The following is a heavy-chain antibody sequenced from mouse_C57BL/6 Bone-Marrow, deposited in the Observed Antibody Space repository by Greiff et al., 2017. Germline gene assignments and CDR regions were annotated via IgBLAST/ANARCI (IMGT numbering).Heavy chain of an antibody. D-gene: IGHD2-10*02. CDR1: GYTFTSYW. J-gene: IGHJ3*01. V-gene: IGHV1-53*01. Sequence: QVQLQQPGTELVKPGASVKLSCKASGYTFTSYWMHWVKQRPGQGLEWIGNINPSNGGTNYNEKFKSKATLPVDKSSSTAYMQLSSLTSEDSAVYYCARWGYGNYGAWFAYWGQGTLVTVSA. CDR3: ARWGYGNYGAWFAY. CDR2: INPSNGGT.